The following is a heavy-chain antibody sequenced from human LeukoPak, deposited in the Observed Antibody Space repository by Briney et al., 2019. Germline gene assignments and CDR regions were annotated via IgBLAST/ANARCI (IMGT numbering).Heavy chain of an antibody. CDR2: ISAYNGNT. CDR1: GYTFTSYG. D-gene: IGHD5-24*01. J-gene: IGHJ4*02. Sequence: ASVKVSCKASGYTFTSYGISWVRQAPGQGLEWMGWISAYNGNTNYAQKLQGGVTMTTDTSTSTAYMELRSLRSDDTAVYYCARGRQRWLQFGVYFDYWGQGTLVTVSS. CDR3: ARGRQRWLQFGVYFDY. V-gene: IGHV1-18*01.